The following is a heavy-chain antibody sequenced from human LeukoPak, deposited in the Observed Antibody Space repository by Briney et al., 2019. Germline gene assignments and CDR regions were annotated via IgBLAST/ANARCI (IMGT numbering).Heavy chain of an antibody. D-gene: IGHD3-10*01. CDR3: AALRGAFDI. Sequence: GGSLRLSCAASGFTFSSYAMHWVRQAPGKGLEYVSAISSNGGSTHYANSVKGRFTISRDNSKNTLYLQMGSLRAEDMAVYYCAALRGAFDIWGQGTMVTVSS. J-gene: IGHJ3*02. V-gene: IGHV3-64*01. CDR1: GFTFSSYA. CDR2: ISSNGGST.